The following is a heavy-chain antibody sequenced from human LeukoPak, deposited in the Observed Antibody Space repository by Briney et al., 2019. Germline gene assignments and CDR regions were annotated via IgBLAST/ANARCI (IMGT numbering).Heavy chain of an antibody. Sequence: SETLSLTCAVSGGSISSGGYSWNWIRQRPGKGLEWIGYIYHSGTTYYNPSLNSRVTISVDRSNNQFSLKLSSVTAADTAVYHCARGVYCSGGNCYFDYWGQGTLVTVSS. CDR2: IYHSGTT. CDR1: GGSISSGGYS. V-gene: IGHV4-30-2*01. J-gene: IGHJ4*02. D-gene: IGHD2-15*01. CDR3: ARGVYCSGGNCYFDY.